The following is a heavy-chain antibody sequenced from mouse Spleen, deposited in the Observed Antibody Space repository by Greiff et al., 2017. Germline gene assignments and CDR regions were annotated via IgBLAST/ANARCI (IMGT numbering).Heavy chain of an antibody. Sequence: QVQLQQPGAELVKPGASVKMSCKASGYTFTSYWITWVKQRPGQGLEWIGDIYPGSGSTNYNEKFKSKATLTVDTSSSTAYMQLSSLTSEDSAVYYCAIDSAGSHYAMDYWGQGTSVTVSS. J-gene: IGHJ4*01. CDR2: IYPGSGST. CDR1: GYTFTSYW. D-gene: IGHD3-2*01. CDR3: AIDSAGSHYAMDY. V-gene: IGHV1-55*01.